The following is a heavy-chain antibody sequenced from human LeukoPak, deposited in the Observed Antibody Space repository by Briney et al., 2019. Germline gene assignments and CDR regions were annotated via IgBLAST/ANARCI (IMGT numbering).Heavy chain of an antibody. Sequence: GGSLRLSCAASGFTFSSYEMNWVRQAPWKGLEWVSYISGSGSTKYYADSVKGRFSISRDNAKNSLFLQMNSLRAEDTAVYYCAREGNSYGDNFFDYWGQGTLSPSPQ. CDR3: AREGNSYGDNFFDY. V-gene: IGHV3-48*03. J-gene: IGHJ4*02. D-gene: IGHD5-18*01. CDR1: GFTFSSYE. CDR2: ISGSGSTK.